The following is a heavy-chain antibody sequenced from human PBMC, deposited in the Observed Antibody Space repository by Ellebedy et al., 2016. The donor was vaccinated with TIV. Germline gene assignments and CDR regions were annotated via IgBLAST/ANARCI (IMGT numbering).Heavy chain of an antibody. CDR2: IYYSRST. V-gene: IGHV4-31*03. CDR1: GGSISSGGYF. CDR3: ARSPGRNDYTIFN. D-gene: IGHD4-11*01. J-gene: IGHJ4*02. Sequence: SETLSLTCTVSGGSISSGGYFWSWIRQHPGKGLEWIGYIYYSRSTSYNPSLKSRVTISVDTSKKQFSLKLSSVTAADTAVYYCARSPGRNDYTIFNWGQGTLVTVSS.